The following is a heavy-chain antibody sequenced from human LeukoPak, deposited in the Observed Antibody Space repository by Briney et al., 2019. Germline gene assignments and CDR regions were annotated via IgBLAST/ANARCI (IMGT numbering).Heavy chain of an antibody. CDR3: ARGHYDILTGYDSPHFDY. D-gene: IGHD3-9*01. Sequence: ASVKVSCKASGYTFTGYYMHWVRQAPGQGLEWMGRINPNSGGTNYAQKFQGRVTMTRDTSISTAYMELSRLRSDDTAVYYCARGHYDILTGYDSPHFDYWGQGTLVTVSS. CDR2: INPNSGGT. V-gene: IGHV1-2*06. CDR1: GYTFTGYY. J-gene: IGHJ4*02.